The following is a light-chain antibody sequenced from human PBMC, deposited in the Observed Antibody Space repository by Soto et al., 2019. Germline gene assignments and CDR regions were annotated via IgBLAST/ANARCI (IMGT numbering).Light chain of an antibody. J-gene: IGKJ1*01. Sequence: EIVMTQSPATLSVSPGERATLSCRASQSVSSKLAWYQQKPGQAPRLLIYGASTRATGIPARFSGSGSGTEFTITSSSLQSEDVAVYYCQQYNNWPVAFGQGTKVEIK. V-gene: IGKV3-15*01. CDR3: QQYNNWPVA. CDR2: GAS. CDR1: QSVSSK.